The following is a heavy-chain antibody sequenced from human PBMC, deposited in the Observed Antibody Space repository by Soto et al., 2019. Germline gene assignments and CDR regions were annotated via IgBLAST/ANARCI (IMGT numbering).Heavy chain of an antibody. CDR3: ARDPGSTGGSCYVGRQNLDY. Sequence: QVQLVQSGAEVRKPGSSVKVSCKDSGGTFSSFAFRWVRQAPGQGLEWMGGILPIFGKTINAQSFRCRVSIIADESTTTVYMELSRLRSDDTAVYYCARDPGSTGGSCYVGRQNLDYWGQGTLVTVSS. CDR1: GGTFSSFA. D-gene: IGHD2-8*02. J-gene: IGHJ4*02. V-gene: IGHV1-69*01. CDR2: ILPIFGKT.